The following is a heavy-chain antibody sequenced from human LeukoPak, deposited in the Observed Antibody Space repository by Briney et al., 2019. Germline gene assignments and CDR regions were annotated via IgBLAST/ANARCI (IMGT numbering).Heavy chain of an antibody. V-gene: IGHV4-34*01. Sequence: SQTLSLTCAVYGGSFSGHYWSWIRQSPGKGLEWIAEIHYSGATNYNPSLKSRVTISGDTSKNQVFLRMTSVTAADTALYYCARGILFDYYFDSWGQGTLVTVSS. CDR3: ARGILFDYYFDS. J-gene: IGHJ4*02. CDR1: GGSFSGHY. D-gene: IGHD3-9*01. CDR2: IHYSGAT.